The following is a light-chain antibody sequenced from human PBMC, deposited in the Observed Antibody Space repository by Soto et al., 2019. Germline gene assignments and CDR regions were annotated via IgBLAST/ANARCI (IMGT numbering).Light chain of an antibody. Sequence: EIVLTQSPATRSLSPGERATLSCRASQSISSYLAWYQQKPDQAPRLLIYDASNRATGIPARFSGSGSGTDFTLTISSLEPEDFAVYYCHQRSTWPFTFGPGTTVDIK. CDR1: QSISSY. CDR3: HQRSTWPFT. CDR2: DAS. J-gene: IGKJ3*01. V-gene: IGKV3-11*01.